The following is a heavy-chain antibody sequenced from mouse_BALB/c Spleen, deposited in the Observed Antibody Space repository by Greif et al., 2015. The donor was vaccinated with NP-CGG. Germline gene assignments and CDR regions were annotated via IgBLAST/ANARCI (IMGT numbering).Heavy chain of an antibody. V-gene: IGHV5-9-4*01. CDR3: AREGYGQNYFDY. Sequence: EVKLMESGGGLVKPGGSLKLSCAASGFTFSSYAMSWVRQSPEKRLEWVAEISSGGSYTYYPDTVTGRFTISRDNAKNTLYLEMSSLRSEDTAMYYCAREGYGQNYFDYWGQGTTLTVSS. CDR1: GFTFSSYA. J-gene: IGHJ2*01. CDR2: ISSGGSYT. D-gene: IGHD1-2*01.